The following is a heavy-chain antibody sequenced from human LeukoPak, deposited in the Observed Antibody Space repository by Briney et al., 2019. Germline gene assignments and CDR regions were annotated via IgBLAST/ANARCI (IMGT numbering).Heavy chain of an antibody. CDR1: GGSIRSYY. CDR3: FFRRKTAYEMDY. V-gene: IGHV4-59*01. J-gene: IGHJ4*02. CDR2: IYYSGST. Sequence: SETLYLTYTVPGGSIRSYYWSWIRQPPGKGLEWIGYIYYSGSTNYNPSLKSRVTISVDTSKNQFSLKLSSVTAADTAVYFCFFRRKTAYEMDYWGQGTLVTVSS. D-gene: IGHD5-24*01.